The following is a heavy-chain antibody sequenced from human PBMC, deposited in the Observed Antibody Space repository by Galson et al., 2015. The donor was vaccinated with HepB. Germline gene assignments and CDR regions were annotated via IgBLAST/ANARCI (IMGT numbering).Heavy chain of an antibody. Sequence: QSGAEVKKPGESLKISCKGSGYTFTSCWIGWVRQMPGKGLEWMGIIYPGDSDTRKSPSFQGQVTISVDKSISTAYLQWSSLKASDTAMYYCARQAMVVADGMDVWGQGTTVTVSS. J-gene: IGHJ6*02. CDR2: IYPGDSDT. D-gene: IGHD2-15*01. CDR3: ARQAMVVADGMDV. V-gene: IGHV5-51*01. CDR1: GYTFTSCW.